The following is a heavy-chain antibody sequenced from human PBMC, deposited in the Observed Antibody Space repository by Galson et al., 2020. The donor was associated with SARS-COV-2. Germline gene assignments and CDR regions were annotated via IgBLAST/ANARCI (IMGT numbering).Heavy chain of an antibody. D-gene: IGHD3-16*01. CDR2: ISGSSSYI. Sequence: GGSLRLSCAASGFTFSNCNMNWVRQAPGKGLEWVSSISGSSSYIYYADSVKGRFTISRDNAKNSLYLQMNSLRAEDTAVYYCARHKGAYVDQYGMDVWGQGTTVTVSS. V-gene: IGHV3-21*01. CDR3: ARHKGAYVDQYGMDV. J-gene: IGHJ6*02. CDR1: GFTFSNCN.